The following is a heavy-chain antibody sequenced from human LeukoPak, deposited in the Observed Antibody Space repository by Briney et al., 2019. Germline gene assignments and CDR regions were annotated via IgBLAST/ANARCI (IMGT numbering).Heavy chain of an antibody. Sequence: SETLSLTCGVSGGSNSNSNSNWWSWVRQPPGKGLEWIGEIYHSGSTNYNPSLKSRVTISVDKSKNQFSLKLSSVTAADTAVYYCARHLLGGNSFTSDWYFDLWGRGTLVTVSS. D-gene: IGHD4-23*01. CDR1: GGSNSNSNSNW. CDR2: IYHSGST. CDR3: ARHLLGGNSFTSDWYFDL. V-gene: IGHV4-4*02. J-gene: IGHJ2*01.